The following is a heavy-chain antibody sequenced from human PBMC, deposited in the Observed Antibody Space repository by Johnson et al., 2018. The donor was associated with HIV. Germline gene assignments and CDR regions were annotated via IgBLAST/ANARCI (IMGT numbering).Heavy chain of an antibody. Sequence: QVQLVESGGGLVQPGGSLRLSCVGSGFTFSSYGMYWVRQAPGKGLEWVAFIRYDGSNKQYADSVKGRFTFSRDNSKNTLYLQMNSLRDEDTALYYCAKDRSGGALGAFDIWGHGTMVTVSS. CDR2: IRYDGSNK. V-gene: IGHV3-30*02. CDR1: GFTFSSYG. D-gene: IGHD2-15*01. CDR3: AKDRSGGALGAFDI. J-gene: IGHJ3*02.